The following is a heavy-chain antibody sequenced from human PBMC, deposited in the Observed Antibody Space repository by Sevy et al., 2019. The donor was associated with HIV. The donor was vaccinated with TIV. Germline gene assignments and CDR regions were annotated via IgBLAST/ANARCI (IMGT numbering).Heavy chain of an antibody. V-gene: IGHV1-2*02. CDR2: INPNSGGT. D-gene: IGHD3-10*01. J-gene: IGHJ3*02. Sequence: ASVKVSCKASGYTFTGYYMHWVRQAPGQGLEWMGWINPNSGGTNYAQKFQGRVTMTRETSISTAYMELSRLRSDDTAVYYCARASYYYGSGSYYRDAFDIWGQGTMVTVSS. CDR3: ARASYYYGSGSYYRDAFDI. CDR1: GYTFTGYY.